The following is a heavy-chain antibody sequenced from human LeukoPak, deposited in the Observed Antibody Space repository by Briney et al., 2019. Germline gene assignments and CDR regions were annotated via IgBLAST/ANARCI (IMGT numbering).Heavy chain of an antibody. CDR3: ANYCSSSSCHIRRAFDI. Sequence: SETLSLTCTVSGGSISSSSYYWGWIRQPPGKGLEWIGSIYYSGSTYYNPSLKSRVAISVDTSKNQFSLKLSSVTAADTAVYYCANYCSSSSCHIRRAFDIWGQGTMVTVSS. V-gene: IGHV4-39*01. CDR1: GGSISSSSYY. D-gene: IGHD2-2*02. J-gene: IGHJ3*02. CDR2: IYYSGST.